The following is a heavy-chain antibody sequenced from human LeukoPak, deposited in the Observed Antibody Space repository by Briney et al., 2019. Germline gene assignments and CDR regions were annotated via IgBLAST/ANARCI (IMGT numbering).Heavy chain of an antibody. Sequence: ASVKVSCKASGYTLTDYYMHWVRQAPGQGLEWMGRINPNSGGTNYAQKFQGRVTMTRDTSISTVYMELSRLRSDDTAVYYCARGQPGGITIFGVVIPRPAYYYYGMDVWGQGTTVTVSS. J-gene: IGHJ6*02. CDR2: INPNSGGT. D-gene: IGHD3-3*01. CDR3: ARGQPGGITIFGVVIPRPAYYYYGMDV. V-gene: IGHV1-2*06. CDR1: GYTLTDYY.